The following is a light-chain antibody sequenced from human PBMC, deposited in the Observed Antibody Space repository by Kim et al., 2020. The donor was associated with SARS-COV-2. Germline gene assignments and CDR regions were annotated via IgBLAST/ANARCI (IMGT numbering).Light chain of an antibody. Sequence: VHLTRDSSTGAVTSEHYPSWFQQKPGQVPRTLIYDTRNKPSSTPARFSGSLLGGKAALTLSGAQPEDEADYYCLLSYSGVRVFGGGTQLTVL. V-gene: IGLV7-46*01. J-gene: IGLJ3*02. CDR1: TGAVTSEHY. CDR2: DTR. CDR3: LLSYSGVRV.